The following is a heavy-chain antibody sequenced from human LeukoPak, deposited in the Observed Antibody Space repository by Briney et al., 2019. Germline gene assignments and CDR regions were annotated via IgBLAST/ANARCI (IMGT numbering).Heavy chain of an antibody. J-gene: IGHJ4*02. CDR1: GFTFSSYS. Sequence: GGSLRLSCAASGFTFSSYSMNWVRQAPGKGLVWVSSIDSSSSYIYYADSVKGRFTISRDNAKNSLYLQMNSLRAEDTAVYYCARERDTFGGVIAGFDYWGQGTLVTVSS. CDR2: IDSSSSYI. D-gene: IGHD3-16*02. V-gene: IGHV3-21*01. CDR3: ARERDTFGGVIAGFDY.